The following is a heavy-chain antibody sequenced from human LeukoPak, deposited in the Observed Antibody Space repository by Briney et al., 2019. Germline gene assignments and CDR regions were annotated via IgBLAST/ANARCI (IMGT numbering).Heavy chain of an antibody. CDR3: ARGAYGSGSYYNGQDY. V-gene: IGHV1-2*02. Sequence: ASVKVSCKASGYTFTGYYMHWVRQAPGQGLEWMGWINPNSGGTNYAQKFQGRVTMTRDTSNSTAYMELSRLRSDDTAVYYCARGAYGSGSYYNGQDYWGQGTLVTVSS. CDR2: INPNSGGT. CDR1: GYTFTGYY. D-gene: IGHD3-10*01. J-gene: IGHJ4*02.